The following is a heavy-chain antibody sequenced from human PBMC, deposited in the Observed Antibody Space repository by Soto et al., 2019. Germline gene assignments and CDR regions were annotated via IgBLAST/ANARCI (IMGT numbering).Heavy chain of an antibody. V-gene: IGHV3-30-3*01. CDR1: EFTFRIFA. CDR3: ARGDREDIEEVVGVRPAEESMDV. CDR2: ISYDGSRK. D-gene: IGHD1-26*01. Sequence: QVHLVESGGGVVQPGSSLRLSCAASEFTFRIFAMHWLRQSPGKGLEWVAVISYDGSRKADSVKGRFTVSRDNSSNTLHLQMNSLKAEDTAIYYCARGDREDIEEVVGVRPAEESMDVWGQGTTVTVPS. J-gene: IGHJ6*02.